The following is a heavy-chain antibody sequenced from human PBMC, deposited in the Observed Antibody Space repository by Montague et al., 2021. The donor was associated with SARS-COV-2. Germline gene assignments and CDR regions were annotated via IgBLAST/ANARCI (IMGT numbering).Heavy chain of an antibody. V-gene: IGHV4-34*01. CDR3: ARFAYRLLLIASYYGMDD. D-gene: IGHD2-2*01. CDR1: GGSFSGYY. J-gene: IGHJ6*02. CDR2: ISHSGST. Sequence: SETLSLTCAVYGGSFSGYYWSWIRQPPGKGLEWIGEISHSGSTNYNPSLKSRLTISIDTSKNQFSLMMCSVTAAATAVYDCARFAYRLLLIASYYGMDDWGQGTTVTVSS.